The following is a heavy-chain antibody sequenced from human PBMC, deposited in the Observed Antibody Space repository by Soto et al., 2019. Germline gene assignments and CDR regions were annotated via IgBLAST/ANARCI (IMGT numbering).Heavy chain of an antibody. Sequence: EVHLVESGGGLIQPGGSLRLSCAPSGFSVSANYMSWVRQAPGRGLECVSSIYSGGSTVYADSVKGRFTISRDNSKNTLYLQMNSLRAEDTAVYYCASASSRWGSDAAHWGQGTLVTVSP. CDR3: ASASSRWGSDAAH. V-gene: IGHV3-53*01. CDR1: GFSVSANY. J-gene: IGHJ1*01. D-gene: IGHD3-16*01. CDR2: IYSGGST.